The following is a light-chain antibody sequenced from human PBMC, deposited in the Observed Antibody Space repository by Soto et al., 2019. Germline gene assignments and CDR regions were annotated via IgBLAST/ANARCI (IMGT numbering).Light chain of an antibody. Sequence: QSALTQPASVSGSPGQSITISCTGTSSDVGGYNNVSWYQQHPGKAPKLMIYEVSNRPSGVSNRFSGSKSGNTASLTISGLQAEDEADYYCSSYTSSSTPHYVFGTGTQLTVL. CDR1: SSDVGGYNN. CDR3: SSYTSSSTPHYV. CDR2: EVS. J-gene: IGLJ1*01. V-gene: IGLV2-14*01.